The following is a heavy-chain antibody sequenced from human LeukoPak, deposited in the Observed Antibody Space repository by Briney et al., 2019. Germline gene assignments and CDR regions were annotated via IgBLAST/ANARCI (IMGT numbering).Heavy chain of an antibody. J-gene: IGHJ3*02. CDR3: ARDGRYCSGGSCYWPGDAFDI. V-gene: IGHV3-53*01. D-gene: IGHD2-15*01. CDR1: GFTVSSNY. Sequence: GGSLRLSCAASGFTVSSNYMSWVRQAPGKGLEWVSVIYSGDTTYYADSVKGRFTVSRDNSKNTLYLQMNSLRVEDTAVYYCARDGRYCSGGSCYWPGDAFDIWGQGTMVTVSS. CDR2: IYSGDTT.